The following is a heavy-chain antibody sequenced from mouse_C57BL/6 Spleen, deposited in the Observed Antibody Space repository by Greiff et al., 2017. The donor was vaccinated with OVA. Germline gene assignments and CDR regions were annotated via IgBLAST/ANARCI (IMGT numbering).Heavy chain of an antibody. CDR1: GYSITSGYY. Sequence: EVKLQQSGPGLVKPSQSLSLTCSVTGYSITSGYYWNWIRQFPGNKLEWMGYISYDGSNNYNPSLKNRISITRDTSKNQFFLKLNSVTTEDTATYYCARVAPYGPFAYWGQGTLVTVSA. J-gene: IGHJ3*01. CDR3: ARVAPYGPFAY. CDR2: ISYDGSN. D-gene: IGHD1-1*01. V-gene: IGHV3-6*01.